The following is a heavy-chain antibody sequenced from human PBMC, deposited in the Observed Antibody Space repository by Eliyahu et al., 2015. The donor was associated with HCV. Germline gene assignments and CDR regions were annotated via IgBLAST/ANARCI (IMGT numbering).Heavy chain of an antibody. Sequence: EVQLVESGGGVVRPGESLRLACAASGFXFXDYGMSWVRXGPGKGLEYVSGITWNGRTTSYADAVKGRFTISRDNAKNSLYLEMNSLRGEDTALYHCVRSPVGGRTAAGFDFWGQGTMVTVSS. V-gene: IGHV3-20*01. CDR2: ITWNGRTT. CDR1: GFXFXDYG. D-gene: IGHD6-19*01. J-gene: IGHJ3*01. CDR3: VRSPVGGRTAAGFDF.